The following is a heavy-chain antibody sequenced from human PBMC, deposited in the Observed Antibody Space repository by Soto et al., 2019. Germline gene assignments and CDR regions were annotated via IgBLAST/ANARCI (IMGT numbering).Heavy chain of an antibody. CDR3: ARAEGGCSSTSCHSYGMDA. V-gene: IGHV3-21*01. CDR1: GFAFSSYT. Sequence: PGGSLRLSCAASGFAFSSYTMNWVRRAPGKGLEWVSSISDSGSYIFYGESVKGRFSISRDNAKNSLFLLLNSLRAEDTAVYYCARAEGGCSSTSCHSYGMDAWGRGTTVTVSS. CDR2: ISDSGSYI. J-gene: IGHJ6*02. D-gene: IGHD2-2*01.